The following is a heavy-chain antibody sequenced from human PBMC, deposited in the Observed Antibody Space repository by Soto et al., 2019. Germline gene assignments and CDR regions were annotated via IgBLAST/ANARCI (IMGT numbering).Heavy chain of an antibody. CDR1: GFTFSSYG. J-gene: IGHJ6*03. V-gene: IGHV3-33*01. CDR3: ARDALIHCCSTSCAEFEGYYYYYMDV. D-gene: IGHD2-2*01. Sequence: GGSLRLSCAASGFTFSSYGMHWVRQAPGKGLEWVAVIWYDGSNKYYADSVKGRFTISRDNSKNTLYLQMNSLRAEDTAVYYCARDALIHCCSTSCAEFEGYYYYYMDVWGKGTKVTVSS. CDR2: IWYDGSNK.